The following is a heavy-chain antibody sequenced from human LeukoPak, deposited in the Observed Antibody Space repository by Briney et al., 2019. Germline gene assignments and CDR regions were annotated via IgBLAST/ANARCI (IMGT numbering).Heavy chain of an antibody. CDR1: GGTFSSYA. CDR3: ARRSDCSSTSCYGDNWFDP. CDR2: IIPIFGTA. D-gene: IGHD2-2*01. Sequence: GASVKVSCKASGGTFSSYAISWVRHAPGQGLEWMGGIIPIFGTANYAQKLQGRVTITTDESTSTAYMELSSLRSEDTAVYYCARRSDCSSTSCYGDNWFDPWGQGTLVTVSS. V-gene: IGHV1-69*05. J-gene: IGHJ5*02.